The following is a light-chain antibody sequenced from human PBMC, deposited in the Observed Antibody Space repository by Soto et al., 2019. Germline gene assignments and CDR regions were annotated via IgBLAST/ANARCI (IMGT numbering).Light chain of an antibody. CDR2: DNN. V-gene: IGLV1-51*01. CDR3: GTWDSSRSADVV. Sequence: QSVLTQPPSVSAAPGQKVTISCSGSSSNIGNNYVSWYQQLPGTAPKLLIYDNNKRPSGIPDRFSGSKSGTSATLGITGLQTGDEADYYCGTWDSSRSADVVFGGGTQLTVL. CDR1: SSNIGNNY. J-gene: IGLJ2*01.